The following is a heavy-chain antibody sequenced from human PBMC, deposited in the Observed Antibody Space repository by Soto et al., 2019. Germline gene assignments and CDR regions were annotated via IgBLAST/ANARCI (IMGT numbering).Heavy chain of an antibody. J-gene: IGHJ4*02. CDR3: ARGLFGQQWLVGFDT. CDR2: TIPMFATA. V-gene: IGHV1-69*01. CDR1: GGTFSNYI. D-gene: IGHD6-19*01. Sequence: QVHLVQSGAEVKKPGSSVKVSCKASGGTFSNYIFAWVRQAPGQGLEWMGGTIPMFATAQHAQELQGRVTITADESTSTVYMDLTSLRSDDTAVYYCARGLFGQQWLVGFDTWGQGTLVTVSS.